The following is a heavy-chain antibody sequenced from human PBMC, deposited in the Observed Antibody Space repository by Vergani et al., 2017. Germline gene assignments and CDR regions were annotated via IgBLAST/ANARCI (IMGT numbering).Heavy chain of an antibody. CDR2: VSFRGDT. V-gene: IGHV4-59*02. Sequence: QVKLQESGPGLVKPSETLSLTCTVSGVSVNSYYWSWIRQPPGKGLEWMGYVSFRGDTLYDPSVKGRMTISLNTSSNQFSLYLTSVTAADTAVYYCASDTHSGQRADRWGQGILVTVTS. CDR1: GVSVNSYY. J-gene: IGHJ5*02. CDR3: ASDTHSGQRADR. D-gene: IGHD6-19*01.